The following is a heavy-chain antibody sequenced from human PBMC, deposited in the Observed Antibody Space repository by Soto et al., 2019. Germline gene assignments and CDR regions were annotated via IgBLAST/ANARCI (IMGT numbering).Heavy chain of an antibody. CDR3: ARDWGGYCSGGSCYPARYYMDV. Sequence: QVQLVESGGGLVQPGGSLRLSCAASGFTFSDYYMSWIRQAPGKGLEWVSYISSSGSTIYYADSVKGRFTISRDNAKNSLYLQMNSLRAEDTAVYYCARDWGGYCSGGSCYPARYYMDVWGKGTTVTVSS. CDR1: GFTFSDYY. CDR2: ISSSGSTI. D-gene: IGHD2-15*01. V-gene: IGHV3-11*01. J-gene: IGHJ6*03.